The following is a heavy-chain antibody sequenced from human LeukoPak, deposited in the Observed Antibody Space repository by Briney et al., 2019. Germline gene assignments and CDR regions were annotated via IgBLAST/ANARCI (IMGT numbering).Heavy chain of an antibody. CDR1: GLTFSGSA. CDR2: IRSKANSYAT. V-gene: IGHV3-73*01. CDR3: TRHHQGAVGATDY. Sequence: GGSLRLSCAASGLTFSGSAMPWVRQASGKGLEWVGRIRSKANSYATAYAASVKGRFTISRDDSKNTAYLQMNSLKTEDTAVYYCTRHHQGAVGATDYWGQGTLVTVSS. J-gene: IGHJ4*02. D-gene: IGHD1-26*01.